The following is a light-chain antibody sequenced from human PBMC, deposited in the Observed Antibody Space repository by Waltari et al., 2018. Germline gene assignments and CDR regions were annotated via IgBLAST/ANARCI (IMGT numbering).Light chain of an antibody. CDR3: SSYAGRNMRV. CDR2: EVS. Sequence: QSALTQPPSASGSPGQSVTISCTGSSSDVGGYNFVSWYQQHPGKAPKLLIYEVSKRPSGVPDRFSGSKSGNTASLTVSGLQAADEADYYCSSYAGRNMRVFGTGTKVTVL. J-gene: IGLJ1*01. CDR1: SSDVGGYNF. V-gene: IGLV2-8*01.